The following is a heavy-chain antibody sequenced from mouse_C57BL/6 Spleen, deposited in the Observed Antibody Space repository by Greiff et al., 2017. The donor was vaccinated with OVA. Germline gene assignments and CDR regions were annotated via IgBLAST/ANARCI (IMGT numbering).Heavy chain of an antibody. CDR2: IDPSDSYT. J-gene: IGHJ2*01. CDR3: ARSLVQYYCDY. V-gene: IGHV1-69*01. CDR1: GYTFTSYW. Sequence: QVQLQQPGAELVMPGASVKLSCKASGYTFTSYWMHWVKQRPGQGLEWIGEIDPSDSYTNYNQKFKGKSTLTVDKSSSTAYMQLSSLTSEDSAVYYCARSLVQYYCDYWGQGTTLTVSS. D-gene: IGHD2-2*01.